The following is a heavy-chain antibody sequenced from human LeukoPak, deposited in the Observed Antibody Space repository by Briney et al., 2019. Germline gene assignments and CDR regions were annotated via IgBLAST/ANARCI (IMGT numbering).Heavy chain of an antibody. CDR1: GGSISSSSYY. Sequence: SETLSLTCTVSGGSISSSSYYWGWIRQPPGKGLEWIGEINHSGSTNYNPSLKSRVTISVDTSKNQFSLKLSSVTAADTAVYYCARDWWFDPWGQGTLVTVSS. CDR3: ARDWWFDP. CDR2: INHSGST. J-gene: IGHJ5*02. V-gene: IGHV4-39*07.